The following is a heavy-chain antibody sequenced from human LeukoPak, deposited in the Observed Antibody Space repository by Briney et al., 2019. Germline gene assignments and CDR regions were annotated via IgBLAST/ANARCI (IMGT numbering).Heavy chain of an antibody. J-gene: IGHJ5*02. CDR1: GGSISSYY. V-gene: IGHV4-4*07. Sequence: SETLSLTCTVSGGSISSYYWSWIRQPAGKGLEWIERMYTSGSTNYNPSLKSRVTMSVDTSKNQFSLKLRSVTAADTAVYYCARGYCTNCNWFDPWGQGTLVTVSS. CDR3: ARGYCTNCNWFDP. CDR2: MYTSGST. D-gene: IGHD2-8*01.